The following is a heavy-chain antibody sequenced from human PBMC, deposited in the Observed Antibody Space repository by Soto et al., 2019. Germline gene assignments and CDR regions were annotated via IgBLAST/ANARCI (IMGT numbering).Heavy chain of an antibody. V-gene: IGHV4-30-2*01. J-gene: IGHJ4*02. Sequence: QLQLQESGSGLVKPSQTLSLTCAVSGGSISSGGYSWSWIRQPPGKGLEWIGYMYHSGSTYYNPSLKGRFTTSLDGSRNQFSLKLSSVTAADTAVYYGAGVPDWWGQGILVSVSS. CDR1: GGSISSGGYS. CDR3: AGVPDW. CDR2: MYHSGST. D-gene: IGHD2-2*01.